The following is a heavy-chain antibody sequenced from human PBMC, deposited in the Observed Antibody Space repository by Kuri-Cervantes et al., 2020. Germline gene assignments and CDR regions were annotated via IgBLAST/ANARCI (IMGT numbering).Heavy chain of an antibody. CDR2: IYTSGST. J-gene: IGHJ5*02. D-gene: IGHD2-15*01. CDR3: ARAGGRYWSGGSCYWGRGFDP. CDR1: GGSISSYY. Sequence: SETLSLTCTVSGGSISSYYWSWIRQPAGKGLEWIGRIYTSGSTNYNPSLKIRVTMSVDTSKNQFSLKLSSVTAADTAVYYCARAGGRYWSGGSCYWGRGFDPWGQGTLVTVSS. V-gene: IGHV4-4*07.